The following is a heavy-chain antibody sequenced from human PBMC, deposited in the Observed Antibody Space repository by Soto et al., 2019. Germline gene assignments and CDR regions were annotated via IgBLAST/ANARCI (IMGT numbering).Heavy chain of an antibody. CDR2: IYWDDDK. J-gene: IGHJ4*02. Sequence: QITLKESGPTRVKPTQTLTLTCTFSGFSLTARPVGVGWIRQPPGKALERLALIYWDDDKRYSPSLKSRLTITKDTSNNKVVLTITNMDPVDTATYYCAHRADLQGNWNGGYFDYWGQGALDTVSS. V-gene: IGHV2-5*02. CDR3: AHRADLQGNWNGGYFDY. D-gene: IGHD1-1*01. CDR1: GFSLTARPVG.